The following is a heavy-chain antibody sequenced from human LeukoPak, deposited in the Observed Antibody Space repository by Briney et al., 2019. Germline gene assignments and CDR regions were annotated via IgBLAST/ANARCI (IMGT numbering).Heavy chain of an antibody. CDR3: AKDCIFRYSSSWYDY. J-gene: IGHJ4*02. Sequence: GGSLRLSCAASGFTFSSYGMSWVRQAPGKGLEWVSAISGSGGSTYYADSVKGRFTISRDNSKNTLYLQMNSLRAEDTAVYYCAKDCIFRYSSSWYDYWGQGTLVTVSS. CDR1: GFTFSSYG. D-gene: IGHD6-13*01. CDR2: ISGSGGST. V-gene: IGHV3-23*01.